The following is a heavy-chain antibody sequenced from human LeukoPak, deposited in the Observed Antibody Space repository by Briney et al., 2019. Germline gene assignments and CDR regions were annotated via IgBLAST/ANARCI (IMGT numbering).Heavy chain of an antibody. J-gene: IGHJ4*02. CDR3: AKEGKTRNWNYYQAKAVY. CDR2: ISGSGGTT. CDR1: GFTLSTYA. D-gene: IGHD1-7*01. V-gene: IGHV3-23*01. Sequence: GGSLRLSCAASGFTLSTYAMNWVRQAPGKGLEWVSVISGSGGTTYYADSVKGRFTISRDNSKNTLYLQMNSLRAEDTAVYYCAKEGKTRNWNYYQAKAVYWGQGTLVTVSS.